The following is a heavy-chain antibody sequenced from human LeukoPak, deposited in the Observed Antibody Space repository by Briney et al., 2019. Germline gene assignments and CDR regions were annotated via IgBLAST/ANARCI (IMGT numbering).Heavy chain of an antibody. J-gene: IGHJ3*02. CDR1: GFTFSSYS. CDR2: ISGSGGST. V-gene: IGHV3-23*01. CDR3: AKDRWELLGAFDI. D-gene: IGHD1-26*01. Sequence: GGSLRLSCAASGFTFSSYSMNWVRQAPGKGLEWVSAISGSGGSTYYADSVKGRFTISRDNSKNTLYLQMNSLRAEDTAVYYCAKDRWELLGAFDIWGQGTMVTVSS.